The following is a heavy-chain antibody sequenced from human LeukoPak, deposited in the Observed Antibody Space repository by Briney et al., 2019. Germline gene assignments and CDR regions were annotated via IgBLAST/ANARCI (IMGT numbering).Heavy chain of an antibody. V-gene: IGHV4-30-4*08. Sequence: TLSLTCTVSGDSINNGIYFWGWIRQPPGKGLEWIGTIYFNGRTYYSPSLKSRVTISVDTSKNQFSLKLSSVTAADTAVYYCARSYYDILTGPYYFDYWGQGTLVTVSS. CDR2: IYFNGRT. J-gene: IGHJ4*02. CDR1: GDSINNGIYF. CDR3: ARSYYDILTGPYYFDY. D-gene: IGHD3-9*01.